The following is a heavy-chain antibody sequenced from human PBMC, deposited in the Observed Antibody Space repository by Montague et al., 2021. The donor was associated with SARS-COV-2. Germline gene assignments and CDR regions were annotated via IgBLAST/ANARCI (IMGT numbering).Heavy chain of an antibody. J-gene: IGHJ6*02. CDR2: IYYSGST. CDR3: ARHLRVTTVTSHMYHYAMDV. V-gene: IGHV4-59*08. Sequence: SETLSLTCSVSGDSISNYSWSWIRQSPGKGLEWIGYIYYSGSTNYNPSLTSRVTISVDTPKNQVSLKLTSVTVADTAVYYCARHLRVTTVTSHMYHYAMDVWGQGTTVTVSS. CDR1: GDSISNYS. D-gene: IGHD4-11*01.